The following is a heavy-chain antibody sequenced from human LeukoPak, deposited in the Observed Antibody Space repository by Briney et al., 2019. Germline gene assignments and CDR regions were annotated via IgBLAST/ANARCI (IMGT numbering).Heavy chain of an antibody. J-gene: IGHJ5*02. D-gene: IGHD6-13*01. CDR3: AKGVDSSSWYWFDP. V-gene: IGHV3-23*01. CDR1: GFTFSSYA. Sequence: GGSLRLSCAASGFTFSSYAMSWVRQAPGKWLEWVSAISGSGGSTYYADSVKGRFTISRDNSKNTLYLQMNSRRAEDTAVYYCAKGVDSSSWYWFDPWGQGTLVTVSS. CDR2: ISGSGGST.